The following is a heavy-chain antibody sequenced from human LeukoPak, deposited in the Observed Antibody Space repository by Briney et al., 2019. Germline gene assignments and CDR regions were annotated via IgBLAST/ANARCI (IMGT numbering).Heavy chain of an antibody. CDR1: GGTFSSYA. CDR3: ARQWLAYFDY. J-gene: IGHJ4*02. D-gene: IGHD6-19*01. Sequence: ASVKVSCKASGGTFSSYAISWVRQAPGQGLEWMGGITPILGIANYAQKFQGRVTITADKSTSTAYMELSSLRSEDTAVYYCARQWLAYFDYWGQGTLVTVSS. V-gene: IGHV1-69*10. CDR2: ITPILGIA.